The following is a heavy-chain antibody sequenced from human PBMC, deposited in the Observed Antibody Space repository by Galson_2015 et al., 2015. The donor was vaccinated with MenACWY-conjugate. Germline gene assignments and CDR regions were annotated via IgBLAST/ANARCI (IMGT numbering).Heavy chain of an antibody. CDR2: ISDSGRTT. J-gene: IGHJ4*02. CDR1: GFPFSSYA. CDR3: AKDLVKNYAMLTGYSSD. D-gene: IGHD3-9*01. Sequence: SLRLSCAVSGFPFSSYAMTWVRQAPGKGLEWVSTISDSGRTTYYADSVQGRFLISRDNSKNKVFLQMNSLRAEDAAAYYCAKDLVKNYAMLTGYSSDWGQGALVTVSS. V-gene: IGHV3-23*01.